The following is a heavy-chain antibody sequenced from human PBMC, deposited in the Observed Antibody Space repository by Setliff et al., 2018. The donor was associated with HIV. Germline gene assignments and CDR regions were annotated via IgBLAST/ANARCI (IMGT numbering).Heavy chain of an antibody. D-gene: IGHD1-20*01. Sequence: GSLRLSCAASGFTFSSYGMHWVRQAPGKGLEWVAVIWYDGSNKYYADSVKGRFTISRDNSKNTLYLQMNSLRAEDTAVYYCAKQGSGITGTYFDYWGQGTLVTVSS. CDR1: GFTFSSYG. V-gene: IGHV3-33*06. J-gene: IGHJ4*02. CDR3: AKQGSGITGTYFDY. CDR2: IWYDGSNK.